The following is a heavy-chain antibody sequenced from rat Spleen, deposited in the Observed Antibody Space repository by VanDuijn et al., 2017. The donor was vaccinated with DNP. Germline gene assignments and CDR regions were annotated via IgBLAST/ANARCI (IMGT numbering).Heavy chain of an antibody. Sequence: EVELVESGGGLVQPGRSLKLSCAAAGFSFSNYNMAWVRQAPKKGLEWVATITTSDGSTYYPDSVKGRWTISRDDAESSLYLQMNSLKSEDTATYYCARLGRLRPYWYFDFWGPGTMVTVSS. CDR2: ITTSDGST. D-gene: IGHD1-11*01. J-gene: IGHJ1*01. CDR1: GFSFSNYN. V-gene: IGHV5-25*01. CDR3: ARLGRLRPYWYFDF.